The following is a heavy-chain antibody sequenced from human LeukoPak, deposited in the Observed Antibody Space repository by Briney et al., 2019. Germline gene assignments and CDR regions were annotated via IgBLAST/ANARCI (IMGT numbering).Heavy chain of an antibody. D-gene: IGHD6-13*01. V-gene: IGHV4-59*01. CDR3: ARVTGYMTEDYFDY. CDR2: IYYSGST. CDR1: DDSITMYY. Sequence: SETLSLTCSVSDDSITMYYWTWIRQPPGKGLEWIGYIYYSGSTNYNPSLKSRVTISVDTSKNQFSLRLSSVTAADTAVYYCARVTGYMTEDYFDYWGQGTLITVSS. J-gene: IGHJ4*02.